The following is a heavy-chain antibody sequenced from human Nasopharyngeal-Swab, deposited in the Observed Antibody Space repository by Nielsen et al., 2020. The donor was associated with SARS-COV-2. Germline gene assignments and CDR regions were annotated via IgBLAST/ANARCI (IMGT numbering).Heavy chain of an antibody. D-gene: IGHD6-19*01. J-gene: IGHJ4*02. CDR3: ARGTGYSSGWYESGFDY. CDR1: GVSVSSNSAA. V-gene: IGHV6-1*01. CDR2: TYYRSKWYN. Sequence: SQTLSLTCAISGVSVSSNSAAWNWVRQSPSRGLEWLGRTYYRSKWYNDYAVSVKSRITINPDTSKNQFSLQLNSVTPEDTAVYYCARGTGYSSGWYESGFDYWGQGTLVTVSS.